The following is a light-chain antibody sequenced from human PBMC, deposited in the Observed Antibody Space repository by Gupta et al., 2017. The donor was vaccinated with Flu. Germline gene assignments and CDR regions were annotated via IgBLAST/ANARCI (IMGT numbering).Light chain of an antibody. Sequence: DIQITQSPSTLSASVGDRVTITCRASQSISSWLSWYQQRPGKAPRLLIYKASTLESGVPSRFSGSGFGTEFTLTISRLQPDDFATYYCQEYNSYWAFGQGTKVEIK. V-gene: IGKV1-5*03. J-gene: IGKJ1*01. CDR3: QEYNSYWA. CDR1: QSISSW. CDR2: KAS.